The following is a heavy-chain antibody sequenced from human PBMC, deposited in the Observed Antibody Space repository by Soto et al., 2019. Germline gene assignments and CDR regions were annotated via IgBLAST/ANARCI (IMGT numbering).Heavy chain of an antibody. Sequence: SETLSLTCAVYGGSFSGYYWSWIRQPPGKGLEWIGEINHSGSTNYNPSLKSRVTISVDTSKNQFSLKLSSVTAADTAVYYCARGHVEVTAIRGGAFDIWGKGTMVTVSS. J-gene: IGHJ3*02. CDR3: ARGHVEVTAIRGGAFDI. D-gene: IGHD2-21*02. CDR1: GGSFSGYY. V-gene: IGHV4-34*01. CDR2: INHSGST.